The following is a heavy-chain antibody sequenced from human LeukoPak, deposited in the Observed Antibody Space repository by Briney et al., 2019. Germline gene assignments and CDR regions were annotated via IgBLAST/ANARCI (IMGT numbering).Heavy chain of an antibody. CDR3: ARKYSSSWPTYYYYGMDV. Sequence: SVKVSCKASGGTFSSYAISWVRQAPGQGLEWMGGIIPIFGTANYAQKFQGRVTITADESTSTAYMELSSLRSEDTAVYYCARKYSSSWPTYYYYGMDVWGQGTTVTASS. J-gene: IGHJ6*02. V-gene: IGHV1-69*13. CDR1: GGTFSSYA. CDR2: IIPIFGTA. D-gene: IGHD6-13*01.